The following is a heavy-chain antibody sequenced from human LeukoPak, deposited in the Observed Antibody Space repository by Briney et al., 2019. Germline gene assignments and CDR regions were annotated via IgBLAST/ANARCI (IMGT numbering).Heavy chain of an antibody. CDR2: ISGSGGST. V-gene: IGHV3-23*01. CDR1: GFTFSNYA. D-gene: IGHD6-13*01. Sequence: PGGSLRLSCAASGFTFSNYAMSWVRQAPGKGLEWVSAISGSGGSTYYADSVKGRFTISRDNSKNTLYLQMNSLRAEDTAVYYCAKDPPAAAGILPNWFDPWGQGTLVTVSS. CDR3: AKDPPAAAGILPNWFDP. J-gene: IGHJ5*02.